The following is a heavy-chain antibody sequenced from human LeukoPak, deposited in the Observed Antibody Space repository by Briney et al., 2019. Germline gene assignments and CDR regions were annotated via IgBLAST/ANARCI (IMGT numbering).Heavy chain of an antibody. CDR3: ARLRARSSCYAFDI. CDR1: GGSISGYY. Sequence: PSETLSLTCTVSGGSISGYYWSWIRQSPGKRLEWIAYISFTGNTNYNPSLKSRVTISLDTSKTHFSLTLSSLTAADTAVYYCARLRARSSCYAFDIWGQGTMVTVSS. J-gene: IGHJ3*02. V-gene: IGHV4-59*08. D-gene: IGHD6-6*01. CDR2: ISFTGNT.